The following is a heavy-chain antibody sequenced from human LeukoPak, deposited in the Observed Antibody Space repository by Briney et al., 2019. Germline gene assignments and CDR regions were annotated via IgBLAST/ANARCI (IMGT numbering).Heavy chain of an antibody. D-gene: IGHD4-11*01. Sequence: SETLSLTCTVSGSSISSYYWSWIRQPPGKGLEWIGYIYYSGSTNYNPSLKSRVTISVDTSKNQFSLKLSSVTAADTAVYYCATTVTSDDYFYYMDVWGKGTTVTVSS. J-gene: IGHJ6*03. V-gene: IGHV4-59*08. CDR1: GSSISSYY. CDR3: ATTVTSDDYFYYMDV. CDR2: IYYSGST.